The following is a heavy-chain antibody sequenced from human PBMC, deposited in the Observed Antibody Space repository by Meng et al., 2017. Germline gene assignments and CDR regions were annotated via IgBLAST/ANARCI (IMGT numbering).Heavy chain of an antibody. CDR2: ISGSGGST. J-gene: IGHJ5*02. Sequence: QLLGAGGGLVQPGGSRRISCAASGFTFSSYAMSWVRQAPGKGLEWVSAISGSGGSTYYADSVKGRFTISRDNAKNSLYLQMNSLRAEDTAVYYCASIKVDPWGQGTLVTVSS. D-gene: IGHD1-14*01. CDR3: ASIKVDP. CDR1: GFTFSSYA. V-gene: IGHV3-23*01.